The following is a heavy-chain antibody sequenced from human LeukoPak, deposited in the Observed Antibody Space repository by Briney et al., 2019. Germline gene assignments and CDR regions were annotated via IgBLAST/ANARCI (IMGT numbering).Heavy chain of an antibody. J-gene: IGHJ2*01. V-gene: IGHV4-59*01. CDR1: GGSISSYY. Sequence: SETLSLTCTVSGGSISSYYWSWIRQPPGKGLEWIGYIYYSGSTNYNPSLKSRVTISVDTSKNHFSLKLSSVTAADTAVYYCAREYSSSWYEARDYWYFDLWGRGTLVTVSS. D-gene: IGHD6-13*01. CDR3: AREYSSSWYEARDYWYFDL. CDR2: IYYSGST.